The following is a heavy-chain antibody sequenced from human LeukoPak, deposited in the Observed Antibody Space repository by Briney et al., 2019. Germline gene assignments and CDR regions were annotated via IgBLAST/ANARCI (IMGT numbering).Heavy chain of an antibody. Sequence: PGGSLRLSCAASGFTFSNYWMTWVRQAPGKGLEWVANIRHDGNEKYYVDSVKGRFTISRDNAQNSLSLQMNSLRVEDTAVYYCARVPIPYSSSWYVGEIDYWGQGTLVTVSS. CDR1: GFTFSNYW. J-gene: IGHJ4*02. CDR2: IRHDGNEK. D-gene: IGHD6-13*01. CDR3: ARVPIPYSSSWYVGEIDY. V-gene: IGHV3-7*01.